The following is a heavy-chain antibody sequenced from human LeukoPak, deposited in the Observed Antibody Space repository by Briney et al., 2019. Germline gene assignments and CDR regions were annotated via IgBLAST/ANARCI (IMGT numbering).Heavy chain of an antibody. CDR1: GVTISSYY. Sequence: ETLSLTCTASGVTISSYYWSWIRQPPGKGLEWIGYIYYSSSNNYNPSLKSRGSISVDTSKNQFSLKLSSVTAADTTVYYSARLDFAQNWFEPTGQGTLVSASS. V-gene: IGHV4-59*01. CDR3: ARLDFAQNWFEP. CDR2: IYYSSSN. J-gene: IGHJ5*02.